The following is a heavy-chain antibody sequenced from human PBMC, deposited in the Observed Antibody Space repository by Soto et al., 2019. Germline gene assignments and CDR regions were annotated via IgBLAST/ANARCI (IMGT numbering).Heavy chain of an antibody. CDR1: GFTFSRYW. V-gene: IGHV3-7*01. CDR3: ARDDSQNIVTFAFDI. D-gene: IGHD3-16*02. CDR2: IKQDGSEK. J-gene: IGHJ3*02. Sequence: EVQLVESGGGLVQPGGSLRLSCAASGFTFSRYWMSWVRQAPGQGLEWVANIKQDGSEKYYVDSVKGRFTISRDNAKNSLYLQMNSLRAEDTAVYYCARDDSQNIVTFAFDIWGQGTMVTVSS.